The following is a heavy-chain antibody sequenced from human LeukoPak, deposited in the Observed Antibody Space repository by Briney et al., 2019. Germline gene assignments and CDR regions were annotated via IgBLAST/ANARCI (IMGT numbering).Heavy chain of an antibody. Sequence: PSETLSLTCAVYGGSFSGYYWSWIRQPPGKGLEWIGEINHSGSTNYNPSLKSRVTISVDTSKNQFSLKLSSVTAADTAVYYCASSYEYYYDSSGYYYFEYWGQGTLVTVSS. CDR2: INHSGST. V-gene: IGHV4-34*01. CDR1: GGSFSGYY. CDR3: ASSYEYYYDSSGYYYFEY. D-gene: IGHD3-22*01. J-gene: IGHJ4*02.